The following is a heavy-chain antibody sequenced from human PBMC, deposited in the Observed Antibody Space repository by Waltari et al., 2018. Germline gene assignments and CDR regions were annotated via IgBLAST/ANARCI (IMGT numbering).Heavy chain of an antibody. Sequence: QVQLVQSGAEVKKPGASVKVSCKASGYTFTSYAMHWVRQDPGQRLEWMGWINAGNGNTKYSQEFQGRVTITRDTSASTAYMELSSLRSEDMAVYYCARGSFSTIFGVVTVGPIDYWGQGTLVTVSS. CDR1: GYTFTSYA. CDR2: INAGNGNT. V-gene: IGHV1-3*03. D-gene: IGHD3-3*01. CDR3: ARGSFSTIFGVVTVGPIDY. J-gene: IGHJ4*02.